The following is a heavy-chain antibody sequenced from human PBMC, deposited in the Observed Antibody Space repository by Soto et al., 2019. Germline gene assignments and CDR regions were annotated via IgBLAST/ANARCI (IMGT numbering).Heavy chain of an antibody. J-gene: IGHJ4*02. V-gene: IGHV3-30*04. Sequence: QVQLVESGGGVVQPGRSLRVSCAASGLTFSSHAMHWVRQPPGKGLEWVAVISHDGTNKYYLDSVKGRFTISRDNSENTLYLQMNSLRVEGTAVYYCASDYKWELIGGTFDYWGQGTLVTVSA. CDR3: ASDYKWELIGGTFDY. CDR2: ISHDGTNK. D-gene: IGHD1-26*01. CDR1: GLTFSSHA.